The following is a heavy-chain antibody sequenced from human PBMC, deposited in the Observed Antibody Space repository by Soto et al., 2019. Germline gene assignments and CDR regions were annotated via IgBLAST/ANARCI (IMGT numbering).Heavy chain of an antibody. CDR1: GGTFSSYA. D-gene: IGHD3-10*01. CDR3: AEGHGVTMVRGVTGTFDI. J-gene: IGHJ3*02. Sequence: QVQLVQSGAEVKKPGSSVKVSCKASGGTFSSYAISWVRQAPGQGPEWMGGIIPIFGTANYAQKFQGRVTITADESTSTAYMELSSLRSEDTAVYYCAEGHGVTMVRGVTGTFDIWGQGTMVTVSS. V-gene: IGHV1-69*01. CDR2: IIPIFGTA.